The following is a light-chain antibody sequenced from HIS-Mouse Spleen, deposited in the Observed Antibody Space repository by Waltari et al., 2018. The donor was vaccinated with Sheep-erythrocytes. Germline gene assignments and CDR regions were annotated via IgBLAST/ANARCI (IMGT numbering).Light chain of an antibody. CDR1: QGISSY. CDR3: QQLNSYPST. Sequence: DIQLTQSPSFLSASVGDRVTITCRASQGISSYLAWYQQKPGKAPKLLIYAASTLQRAVPSRFSGSGSGTEFTLTISSLQPEDFATYYCQQLNSYPSTFGPGTKVDIK. V-gene: IGKV1-9*01. J-gene: IGKJ3*01. CDR2: AAS.